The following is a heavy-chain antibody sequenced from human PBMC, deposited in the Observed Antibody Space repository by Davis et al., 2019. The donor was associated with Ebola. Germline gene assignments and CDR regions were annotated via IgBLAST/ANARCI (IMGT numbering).Heavy chain of an antibody. V-gene: IGHV3-66*04. CDR2: VHTACTTRCT. CDR3: VRHYSTVWYHYDYFDY. D-gene: IGHD6-19*01. CDR1: GFSVTSTY. J-gene: IGHJ4*02. Sequence: GESLKISCAASGFSVTSTYVSWVRQAPGKGLEWVSVVHTACTTRCTDYADYVKGRFIVSRDSSKNIVFLEMNSLSAEDTAVYYCVRHYSTVWYHYDYFDYWGQGVRVTVSS.